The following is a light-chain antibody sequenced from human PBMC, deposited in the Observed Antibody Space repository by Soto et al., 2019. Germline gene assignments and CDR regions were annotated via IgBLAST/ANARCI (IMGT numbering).Light chain of an antibody. Sequence: QSALTQPASMSGSLGQSITISCTGTSSDVGGYKYVSWYQQHPGKAPRLMIYEVGNRPSEVSTRFSGSKSGNTASLTISGLQAEDEGDYYCISYTSSSTSYVFGTGTKVTVL. CDR2: EVG. J-gene: IGLJ1*01. CDR1: SSDVGGYKY. V-gene: IGLV2-14*01. CDR3: ISYTSSSTSYV.